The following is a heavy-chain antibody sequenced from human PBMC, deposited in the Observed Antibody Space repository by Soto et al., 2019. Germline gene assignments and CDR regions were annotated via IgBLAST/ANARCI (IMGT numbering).Heavy chain of an antibody. CDR3: ARDNSDTAMV. D-gene: IGHD5-18*01. V-gene: IGHV1-69*13. CDR2: IIPIFGTA. CDR1: GGTFSSYA. Sequence: ASVKVSCKASGGTFSSYAISWVRQAPGQGLEWMGGIIPIFGTANYAQKFQGRVTITADESTSTAYMELSSLRSEDTAVYYCARDNSDTAMVWGQGTLVTVSS. J-gene: IGHJ4*02.